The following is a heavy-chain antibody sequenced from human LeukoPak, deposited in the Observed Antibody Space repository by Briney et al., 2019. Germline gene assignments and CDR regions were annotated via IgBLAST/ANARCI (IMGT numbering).Heavy chain of an antibody. CDR1: GWSFNDHY. Sequence: SETLSLTCAVYGWSFNDHYWNWIRQPPGKGLEWIGEINARGDTNFNPSLKSPVTISVDSSKNQFSLTLRSMIAADTAVYYCARGQVPAARGYNWFDPWGQGTLVTVSS. D-gene: IGHD2-2*01. V-gene: IGHV4-34*01. CDR2: INARGDT. CDR3: ARGQVPAARGYNWFDP. J-gene: IGHJ5*02.